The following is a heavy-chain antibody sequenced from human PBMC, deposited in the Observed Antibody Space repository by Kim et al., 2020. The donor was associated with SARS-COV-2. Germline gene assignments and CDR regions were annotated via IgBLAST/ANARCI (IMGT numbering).Heavy chain of an antibody. CDR1: GFTFSNYW. D-gene: IGHD6-13*01. V-gene: IGHV3-7*01. CDR2: IKKDGSAK. J-gene: IGHJ5*02. Sequence: GGSLRLSCAASGFTFSNYWMSWVRQAPGKGLEWVGNIKKDGSAKNYVESVKGRFTISRDNAENSLYLQMNSLRAEDTAVYYCARDVWQQLFTWGQGTLVT. CDR3: ARDVWQQLFT.